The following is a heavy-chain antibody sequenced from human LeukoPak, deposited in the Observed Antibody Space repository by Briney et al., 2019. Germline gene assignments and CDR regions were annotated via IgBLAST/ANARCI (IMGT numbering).Heavy chain of an antibody. D-gene: IGHD2-15*01. J-gene: IGHJ3*02. Sequence: PGGSLRLSCAASGFTFSSYGMHWVRQAPGKGLEWVAFIRYDGSNKYYADSVKGRLTISRDNSKNTLYLQMNSLRAEDTAVYYCASIVVVVAATNDAFDIWGQGTMVTVSS. CDR2: IRYDGSNK. V-gene: IGHV3-30*02. CDR3: ASIVVVVAATNDAFDI. CDR1: GFTFSSYG.